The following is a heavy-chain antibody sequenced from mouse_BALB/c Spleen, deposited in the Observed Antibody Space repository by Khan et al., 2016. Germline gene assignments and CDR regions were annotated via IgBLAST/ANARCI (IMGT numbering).Heavy chain of an antibody. D-gene: IGHD1-1*01. J-gene: IGHJ3*01. V-gene: IGHV4-1*02. CDR1: GFDFSRYW. CDR2: INPDSYTI. CDR3: ARAGYYRYLAY. Sequence: EVKLLESGGGLVPPGGSLKLSCAAPGFDFSRYWMSWVRQAPGKGLEWIGAINPDSYTINYTPSLKDKFIISRDNAKNTLYLQMSKVRSEDTALFYCARAGYYRYLAYWGQETLGSIAA.